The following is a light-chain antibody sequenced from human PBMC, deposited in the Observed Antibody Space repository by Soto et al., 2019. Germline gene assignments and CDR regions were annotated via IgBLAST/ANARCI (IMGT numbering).Light chain of an antibody. Sequence: QSVLTQPPSVSGALGQRITISCTGSSSNIGAGYPIHWYQQLPGTAPRLLIFGNTIRPSGVPARFSGSRSGLAITGLQAEDEADYYCQSYDSSLSGYVFGAGTKVTVL. CDR3: QSYDSSLSGYV. V-gene: IGLV1-40*01. CDR2: GNT. CDR1: SSNIGAGYP. J-gene: IGLJ1*01.